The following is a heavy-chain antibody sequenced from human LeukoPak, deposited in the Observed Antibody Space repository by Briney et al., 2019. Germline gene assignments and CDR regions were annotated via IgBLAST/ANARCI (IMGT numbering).Heavy chain of an antibody. J-gene: IGHJ4*02. D-gene: IGHD5-12*01. CDR3: AKGRGYSGYDPSFDY. V-gene: IGHV3-21*04. CDR2: ISSSSSYI. CDR1: GFTFSPYN. Sequence: PGGSLRLSCAASGFTFSPYNMNWVRQAPGKGLEWVSSISSSSSYIYYADSVKGRFTISRDNSKNTLYLQMNSLRAEDTAVYYCAKGRGYSGYDPSFDYWGQGTLVTVSS.